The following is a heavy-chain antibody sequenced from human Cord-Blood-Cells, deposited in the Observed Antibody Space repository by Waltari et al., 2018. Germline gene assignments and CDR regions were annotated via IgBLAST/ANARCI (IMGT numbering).Heavy chain of an antibody. CDR3: AHSSGSDHSSSFRGHLFDY. Sequence: QITLKESGPTLVKPTQTLTLTCTFSGFSLSTSGVGVGWIRQPPGKALEWLAPIYWDDDKRYSPSLKSRLTITKDTSKNQVVLTMTNMDPVDTATYYCAHSSGSDHSSSFRGHLFDYWGQGTLVTVSS. J-gene: IGHJ4*02. V-gene: IGHV2-5*02. D-gene: IGHD6-13*01. CDR1: GFSLSTSGVG. CDR2: IYWDDDK.